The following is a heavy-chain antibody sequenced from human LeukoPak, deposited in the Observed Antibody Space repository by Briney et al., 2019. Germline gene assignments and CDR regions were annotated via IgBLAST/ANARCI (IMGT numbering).Heavy chain of an antibody. CDR2: ISGSGGST. D-gene: IGHD6-6*01. V-gene: IGHV3-23*01. CDR3: AGEQLALGYYYYMDV. J-gene: IGHJ6*03. CDR1: GFTFSSYA. Sequence: GGSLRLSCAASGFTFSSYAMSWVRQAPGKGLEWVSAISGSGGSTYYADSVKGRFTISRDNAKNSLYLQMYSLRAEDTAVYYCAGEQLALGYYYYMDVWGKGTTVTVSS.